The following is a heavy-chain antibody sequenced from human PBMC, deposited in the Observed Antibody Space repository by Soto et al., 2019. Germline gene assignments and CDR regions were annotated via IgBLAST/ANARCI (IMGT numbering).Heavy chain of an antibody. V-gene: IGHV4-59*12. J-gene: IGHJ5*02. Sequence: SETLSLTCTVSGGSISSFYWSWIRQPPGKGLEWIGYIYYSGNTNYNPSLKSRVTISVDTSKNQFSRKLSSVTAADTAVYYCARDLGYCSTTTCYPYFDPWGQGTLVTVSS. CDR3: ARDLGYCSTTTCYPYFDP. CDR1: GGSISSFY. D-gene: IGHD2-2*01. CDR2: IYYSGNT.